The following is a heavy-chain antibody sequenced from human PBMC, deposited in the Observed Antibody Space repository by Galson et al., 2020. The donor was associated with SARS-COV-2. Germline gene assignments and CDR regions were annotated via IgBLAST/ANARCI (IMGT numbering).Heavy chain of an antibody. J-gene: IGHJ3*01. Sequence: GGSLRLSCAASGFTFSNYWMTWVRQAPGKGLEWVANINQDESEKYYVDSVKGRFTISRDNAKNSLSLQMNSLRAEDTAVYYCASSPDTVPDPFDFWGQGTRVTVSS. CDR1: GFTFSNYW. V-gene: IGHV3-7*03. D-gene: IGHD4-17*01. CDR3: ASSPDTVPDPFDF. CDR2: INQDESEK.